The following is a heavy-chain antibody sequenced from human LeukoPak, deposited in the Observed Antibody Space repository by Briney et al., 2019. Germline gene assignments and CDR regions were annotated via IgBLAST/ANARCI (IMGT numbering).Heavy chain of an antibody. Sequence: GGSLRLSCAASGFPFRSYTMNWVRQAPGKGLEWVSSISSTGTNIFYADSVKGRFATSRDNAKNSLYLQMSSLKVEDTAVYYCARVVGLRWGQGTLVTVSS. J-gene: IGHJ4*02. CDR1: GFPFRSYT. CDR2: ISSTGTNI. D-gene: IGHD1-26*01. CDR3: ARVVGLR. V-gene: IGHV3-21*01.